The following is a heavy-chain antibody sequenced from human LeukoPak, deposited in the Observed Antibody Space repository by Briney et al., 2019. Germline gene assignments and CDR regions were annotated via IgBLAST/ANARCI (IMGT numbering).Heavy chain of an antibody. Sequence: GGSLRLSCAASGFTFSSYSMNWVRQAPGKGLEWVSYISSSSSTIYYADSVKGRFAISRDNAKNSLYLQMNSLRAEDTAVYYCARDRSSGYYGSFDYWGQGTLVTVSS. CDR2: ISSSSSTI. CDR1: GFTFSSYS. CDR3: ARDRSSGYYGSFDY. V-gene: IGHV3-48*01. J-gene: IGHJ4*02. D-gene: IGHD3-10*01.